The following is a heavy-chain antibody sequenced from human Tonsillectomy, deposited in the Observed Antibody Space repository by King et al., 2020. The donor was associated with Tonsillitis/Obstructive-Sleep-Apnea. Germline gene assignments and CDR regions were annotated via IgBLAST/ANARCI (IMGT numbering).Heavy chain of an antibody. Sequence: QLQESGPGLVKPSETLSLTCTVSGGSIRSYYWSWIRQPPGKGLEWIGDIYYSGSTNSNPSLKSRVTMSLDTSKNQFSLELSSVTAADTAVYYCARLFTATTPNWFDPWGQGTLVTVSS. J-gene: IGHJ5*02. V-gene: IGHV4-59*01. CDR1: GGSIRSYY. CDR3: ARLFTATTPNWFDP. D-gene: IGHD1-7*01. CDR2: IYYSGST.